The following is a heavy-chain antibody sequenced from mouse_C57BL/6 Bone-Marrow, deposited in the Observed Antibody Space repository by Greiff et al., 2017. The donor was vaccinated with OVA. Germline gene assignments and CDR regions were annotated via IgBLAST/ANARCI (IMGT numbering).Heavy chain of an antibody. CDR2: IDPSDSYT. Sequence: QVQLQQSGAELVMPGASVKLSCKASGYTFTSYWMHWVKQRPGQGLEWIGEIDPSDSYTNYNQKFKGKSTLTVDKSSSTAYMQLSSLTSEDSAVYYCARAIYYYGSSLYYYDMDYWGQGTSVTVSS. CDR1: GYTFTSYW. D-gene: IGHD1-1*01. J-gene: IGHJ4*01. CDR3: ARAIYYYGSSLYYYDMDY. V-gene: IGHV1-69*01.